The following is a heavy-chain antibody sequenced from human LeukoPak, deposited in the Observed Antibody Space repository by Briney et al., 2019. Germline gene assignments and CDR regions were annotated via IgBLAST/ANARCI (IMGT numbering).Heavy chain of an antibody. CDR2: ISSASSTI. V-gene: IGHV3-48*02. J-gene: IGHJ3*02. D-gene: IGHD6-13*01. Sequence: GGSLRLSCAASGFTFSSSTMNWVRQAPGKGLERVSCISSASSTIYYADSVKGRFTISRDNAKNSLFLQMNSLRDEDTAVYYCAREVSWRTGRFDIWGQGTMVTVSS. CDR3: AREVSWRTGRFDI. CDR1: GFTFSSST.